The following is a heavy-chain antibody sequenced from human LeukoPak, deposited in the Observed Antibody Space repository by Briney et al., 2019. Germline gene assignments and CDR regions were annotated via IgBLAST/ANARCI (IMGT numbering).Heavy chain of an antibody. J-gene: IGHJ4*02. Sequence: PSETLSLTCAVYGGSFSGYYWSWIRQPPGKGLEWIGEINHSGSTSYNPSLKSRVTISVDTSKNQFSLKLSSVTAADTAVYYCARGPWVDYWGQGTLVTVSS. CDR1: GGSFSGYY. V-gene: IGHV4-34*01. CDR3: ARGPWVDY. D-gene: IGHD7-27*01. CDR2: INHSGST.